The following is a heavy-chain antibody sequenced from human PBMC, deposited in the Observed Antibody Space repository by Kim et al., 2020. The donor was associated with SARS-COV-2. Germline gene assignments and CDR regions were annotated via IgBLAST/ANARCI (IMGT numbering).Heavy chain of an antibody. CDR1: GGTFSSYA. CDR2: IIPIFGTA. J-gene: IGHJ6*02. CDR3: ARGIVATITAYYGMDV. D-gene: IGHD5-12*01. V-gene: IGHV1-69*13. Sequence: SVKVSCKASGGTFSSYAISWVRQAPGQGLEWMGGIIPIFGTANYAQKFQGRVTITADESTSTAYMELSSLRSEDTAVYYCARGIVATITAYYGMDVWGQGTTVTVSS.